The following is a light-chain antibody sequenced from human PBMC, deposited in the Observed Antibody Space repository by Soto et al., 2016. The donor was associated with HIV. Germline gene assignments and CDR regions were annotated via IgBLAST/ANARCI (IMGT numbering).Light chain of an antibody. CDR2: RAS. Sequence: DIQMTQSPSTLSASVGDRVTITCRASQSISSWLAWYQQNPGKAPNLLIYRASTLPSGVPSRFSGSGSGTEFTLTISSLQPDDFATCYCQQYNSYSWTFGQGTKVEIK. V-gene: IGKV1-5*03. J-gene: IGKJ1*01. CDR3: QQYNSYSWT. CDR1: QSISSW.